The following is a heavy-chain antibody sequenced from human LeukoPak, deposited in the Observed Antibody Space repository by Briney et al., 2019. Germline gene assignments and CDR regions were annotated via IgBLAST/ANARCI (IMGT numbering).Heavy chain of an antibody. CDR2: ISSSSSTI. CDR1: GFTFSSFP. J-gene: IGHJ4*02. V-gene: IGHV3-48*01. Sequence: GGSLRLSCAASGFTFSSFPMSWVRQAPGKGLEWVSYISSSSSTIYYADSVKGRFTISRDNAKNSLYLQMNSLRAEDTAVYYCAKSYYDSSGYTFDYWGQGTLVTVSS. CDR3: AKSYYDSSGYTFDY. D-gene: IGHD3-22*01.